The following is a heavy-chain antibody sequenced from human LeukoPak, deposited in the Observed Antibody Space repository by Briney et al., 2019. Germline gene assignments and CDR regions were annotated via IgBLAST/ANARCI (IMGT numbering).Heavy chain of an antibody. J-gene: IGHJ4*02. CDR3: AKGRQWELPLVH. D-gene: IGHD1-26*01. V-gene: IGHV3-23*01. CDR1: GFTFSNYA. CDR2: TSGSGGYT. Sequence: GGSLRLSCAASGFTFSNYAVSWVRQAPGKGLEWVSATSGSGGYTYYADSVKGRFTISRDNSENRLYVQMNSLRPEDTAVYYCAKGRQWELPLVHWGQGTLVTVSS.